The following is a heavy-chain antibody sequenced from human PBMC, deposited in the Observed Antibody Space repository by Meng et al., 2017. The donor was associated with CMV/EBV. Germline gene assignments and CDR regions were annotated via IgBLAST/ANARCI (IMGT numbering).Heavy chain of an antibody. CDR3: AKDGGIVATILDY. V-gene: IGHV3-33*06. Sequence: GESLKTLCAASGFTFSSDGMHRVRQAPGKGLEWVPVIWYDGSNKYYADSVKGRFTISRDNSKNTLYLQMNSLRAEDTAVYYCAKDGGIVATILDYWGQGTLVTVSS. CDR1: GFTFSSDG. CDR2: IWYDGSNK. J-gene: IGHJ4*02. D-gene: IGHD5-12*01.